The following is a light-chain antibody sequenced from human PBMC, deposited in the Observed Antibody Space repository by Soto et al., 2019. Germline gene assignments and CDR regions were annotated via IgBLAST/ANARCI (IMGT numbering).Light chain of an antibody. CDR3: MQATQSYT. Sequence: DIVLTQTPLSSPVTLGQPASISCRSSQSLVHGDGNTYFNWLLQRPGQPPRLLIYKISKRFPGVPDRFSDSGAGTDFTLKISRVEAEDVGVYYCMQATQSYTCGQGTKLEIK. CDR2: KIS. J-gene: IGKJ2*01. CDR1: QSLVHGDGNTY. V-gene: IGKV2-24*01.